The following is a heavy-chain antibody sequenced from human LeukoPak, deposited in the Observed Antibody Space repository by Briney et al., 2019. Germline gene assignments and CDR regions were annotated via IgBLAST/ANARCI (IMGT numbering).Heavy chain of an antibody. J-gene: IGHJ3*02. CDR2: VYYSGST. CDR1: GGSISSYY. V-gene: IGHV4-59*12. Sequence: PSETLSLTCTASGGSISSYYWSWIRQPPGKGLEWIEYVYYSGSTNYNPSLKSRVTISADTSKNQFSLRLSSVTAADTAVYYCARGPPDCSSTSCYAFDAFDIWGQGTMVTVSS. D-gene: IGHD2-2*01. CDR3: ARGPPDCSSTSCYAFDAFDI.